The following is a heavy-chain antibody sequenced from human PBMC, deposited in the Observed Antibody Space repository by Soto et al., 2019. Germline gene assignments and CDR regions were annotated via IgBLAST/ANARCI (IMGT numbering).Heavy chain of an antibody. D-gene: IGHD3-10*01. CDR3: ASRWFGELSYYYGMDV. Sequence: QVQLVQSGAEVKKPGSSVKVSCKASGGTFSSYAISWVRQAPGQGLEWMGGIIPIFGTANYAQKFQGRVTITADESTSTAYMELSSLISEDTAVYYCASRWFGELSYYYGMDVWGQGTTVTVSS. CDR2: IIPIFGTA. CDR1: GGTFSSYA. V-gene: IGHV1-69*01. J-gene: IGHJ6*02.